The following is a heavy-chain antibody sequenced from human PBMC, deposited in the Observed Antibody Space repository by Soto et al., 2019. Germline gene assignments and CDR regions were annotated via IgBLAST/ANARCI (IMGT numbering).Heavy chain of an antibody. D-gene: IGHD2-21*02. V-gene: IGHV3-23*01. CDR2: ISGSGGST. Sequence: EVQLLESGGGLVQPGGSLRLSCAASGFTFSSYAMSWVRQAPGKGLEWVSAISGSGGSTYYADSVKGRFTISRDNSKNTLYLQMNSLRAEDTAVYYCAKDPVCGGDCYSEYFQHWGQGTLVTVSS. CDR1: GFTFSSYA. J-gene: IGHJ1*01. CDR3: AKDPVCGGDCYSEYFQH.